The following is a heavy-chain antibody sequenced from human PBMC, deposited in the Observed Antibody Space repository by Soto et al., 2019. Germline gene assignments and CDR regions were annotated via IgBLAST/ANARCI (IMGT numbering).Heavy chain of an antibody. CDR2: ILWDDDK. Sequence: SGPTLVNPTQTLTLTCISSGFSLSTTGEGVGWIRQPPGKAPEWLALILWDDDKRYSPSLKNRLTITKDTSKNQVVLTMTNMAPVDTATYYCAHRLRGRAVAGTDYFDSWGQGTLVTVSS. CDR1: GFSLSTTGEG. V-gene: IGHV2-5*02. CDR3: AHRLRGRAVAGTDYFDS. D-gene: IGHD6-19*01. J-gene: IGHJ4*02.